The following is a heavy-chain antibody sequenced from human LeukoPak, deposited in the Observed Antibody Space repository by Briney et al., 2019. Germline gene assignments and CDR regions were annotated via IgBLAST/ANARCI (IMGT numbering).Heavy chain of an antibody. D-gene: IGHD3-9*01. CDR3: AKAEGYDILTGLDY. V-gene: IGHV3-23*01. CDR2: IVASGGRT. J-gene: IGHJ4*02. Sequence: GGSLRLSCAASGFTFSSYAMSWVRQAPGKGLEWVAGIVASGGRTYSADSVKGRFTISRDNSKNTLYLQMNSLRTEDTAVYYCAKAEGYDILTGLDYWGQGTLVTVSS. CDR1: GFTFSSYA.